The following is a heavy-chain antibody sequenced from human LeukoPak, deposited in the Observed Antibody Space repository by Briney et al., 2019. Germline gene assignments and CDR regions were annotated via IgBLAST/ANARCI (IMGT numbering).Heavy chain of an antibody. V-gene: IGHV3-23*01. J-gene: IGHJ4*02. Sequence: GGSLRLSCVFSGFTFSSYAMSWVRQAPGKGLEWVSSLSGRGGSTYYADSVKGRFTISRDNSKNTLYLQMNSLRVEDTAVYYCAKDPHTGYSFAYWGQGTLVTVSS. D-gene: IGHD5-18*01. CDR1: GFTFSSYA. CDR2: LSGRGGST. CDR3: AKDPHTGYSFAY.